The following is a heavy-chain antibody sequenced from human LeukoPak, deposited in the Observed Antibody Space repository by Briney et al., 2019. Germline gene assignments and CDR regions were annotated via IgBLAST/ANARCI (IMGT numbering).Heavy chain of an antibody. D-gene: IGHD3-22*01. CDR2: IWAGGSDK. CDR3: ARDRDISGHYGWFDP. J-gene: IGHJ5*02. CDR1: GFTFTTYG. V-gene: IGHV3-33*01. Sequence: PGTSLRLSCAASGFTFTTYGMHWVRQAPGKGLEWVAVIWAGGSDKYYADSVKGRFTISRDISKNMLYLQKNSLTAEDTAVYYCARDRDISGHYGWFDPWGQGTLVTASS.